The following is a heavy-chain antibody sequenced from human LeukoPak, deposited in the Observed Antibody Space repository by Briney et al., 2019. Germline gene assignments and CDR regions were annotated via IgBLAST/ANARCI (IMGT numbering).Heavy chain of an antibody. CDR3: ARSTNLLLHIPH. Sequence: GGSLRLSCIASNFSFSDSWMTWVRKAPGKGLEWVSYISSSSSTIYYADSVKGRFSISRDNSKNTLYLQMKSLRAEDTAVYYCARSTNLLLHIPHWGQRTLVTLSS. D-gene: IGHD3-10*01. CDR2: ISSSSSTI. CDR1: NFSFSDSW. V-gene: IGHV3-48*01. J-gene: IGHJ1*01.